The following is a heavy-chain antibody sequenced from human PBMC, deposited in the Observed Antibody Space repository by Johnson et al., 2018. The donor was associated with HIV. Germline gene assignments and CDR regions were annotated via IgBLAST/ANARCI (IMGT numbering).Heavy chain of an antibody. V-gene: IGHV3-7*03. Sequence: MQLVESGGGVVQPGRSLRLSCAASGFTFSSYAMHWVRQAPGKGLEWVANIKYDKSEKYYVDSVKGRFTISRDNAKNSLYLQMNSLRAEDTALYYCARVRTIFGVVPSLLGAFDIWGQGTMVTVSS. CDR2: IKYDKSEK. CDR3: ARVRTIFGVVPSLLGAFDI. J-gene: IGHJ3*02. D-gene: IGHD3-3*01. CDR1: GFTFSSYA.